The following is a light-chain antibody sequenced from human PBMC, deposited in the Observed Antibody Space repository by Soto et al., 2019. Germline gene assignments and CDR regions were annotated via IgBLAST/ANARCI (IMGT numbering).Light chain of an antibody. Sequence: DIQMTQSPSALSASVGDRLTITCQASQDISNHLYWYQQKPDKAPNLLIYDTSNLETGVPSRFSGSGSGTYFTLTISSLQPEDIATYYCQQYHRLSLTFGGGTKVEIK. CDR3: QQYHRLSLT. CDR1: QDISNH. CDR2: DTS. V-gene: IGKV1-33*01. J-gene: IGKJ4*01.